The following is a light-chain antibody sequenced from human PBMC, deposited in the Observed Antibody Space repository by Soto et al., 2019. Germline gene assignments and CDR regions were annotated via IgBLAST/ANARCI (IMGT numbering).Light chain of an antibody. Sequence: EIVMTQSPATLSVSPGERVTLSCRASQSVSGNLAWYQQKPGQAPRLLIYDASTRATGIPARFSGSGSGTAFTLTISSLQSEDFAVYYCQEYNNWLFTFGGGTRVEIK. V-gene: IGKV3-15*01. J-gene: IGKJ4*01. CDR1: QSVSGN. CDR3: QEYNNWLFT. CDR2: DAS.